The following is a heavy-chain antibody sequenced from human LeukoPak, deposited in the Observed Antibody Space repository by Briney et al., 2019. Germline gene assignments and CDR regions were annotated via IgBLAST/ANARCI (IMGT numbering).Heavy chain of an antibody. CDR2: INHSGST. CDR1: GGSFSGYY. D-gene: IGHD1-7*01. Sequence: SETLSLTCAVCGGSFSGYYWSWIRQPPGKGLEWIGEINHSGSTNYNPSLKSRVTISVDTSKNQLSLKLNSVTAADTAVYYCVRTTGTTPDYWGQGTLVTVSS. V-gene: IGHV4-34*01. CDR3: VRTTGTTPDY. J-gene: IGHJ4*02.